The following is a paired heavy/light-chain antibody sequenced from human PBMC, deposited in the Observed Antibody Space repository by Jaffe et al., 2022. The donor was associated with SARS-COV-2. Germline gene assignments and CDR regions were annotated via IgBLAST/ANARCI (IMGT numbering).Light chain of an antibody. CDR2: WAS. CDR3: QQYYNPLSGFT. V-gene: IGKV4-1*01. J-gene: IGKJ2*01. Sequence: DIVLTQSPDSLAVSLGERATINCKSSQSLLYDSSNRNPLAWYQQKPGRPPKLLINWASTRESGVPDRFSGSGSGTDFTLTISNLQIEDVAIYYCQQYYNPLSGFTFGQGTKVEI. CDR1: QSLLYDSSNRNP.
Heavy chain of an antibody. CDR3: ARGRASAFDS. J-gene: IGHJ4*02. CDR2: TYYRSGWYF. V-gene: IGHV6-1*01. Sequence: QVQLQQSGPGLVKPSQTLSLTCVISGDNFFTAGTAWNWIRQSPSRGLEWLGRTYYRSGWYFDYAASVRSRAIINADTSKNQFSLQLNSMSPQDTAMYYCARGRASAFDSWGQGTLVTVSS. CDR1: GDNFFTAGTA. D-gene: IGHD6-13*01.